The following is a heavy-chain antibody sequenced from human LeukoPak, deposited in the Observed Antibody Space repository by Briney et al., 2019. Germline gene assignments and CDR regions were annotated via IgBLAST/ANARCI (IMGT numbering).Heavy chain of an antibody. D-gene: IGHD2-2*01. CDR2: ITASGGNT. CDR3: ATVPAAIPTVD. CDR1: GFTFSNYA. Sequence: GGSLRLSCAASGFTFSNYAMSWVRQAPGKGLEFLSTITASGGNTYYADSVKGRFTISKGNSLNTLYLQMNSLRADDTAVYYCATVPAAIPTVDWGQGTLVTVSS. V-gene: IGHV3-23*01. J-gene: IGHJ4*02.